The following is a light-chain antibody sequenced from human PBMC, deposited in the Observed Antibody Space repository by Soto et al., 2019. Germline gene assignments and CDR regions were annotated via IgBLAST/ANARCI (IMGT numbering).Light chain of an antibody. Sequence: GRTQSTDILSVSPGERATLSCRANQSISSNLAWYQQKPGQAPRLLIYGAATRATGIPARFSGSGSGTDFTLTINSLQSEDFALYYCPISNNWVGP. J-gene: IGKJ3*01. V-gene: IGKV3-15*01. CDR3: PISNNW. CDR1: QSISSN. CDR2: GAA.